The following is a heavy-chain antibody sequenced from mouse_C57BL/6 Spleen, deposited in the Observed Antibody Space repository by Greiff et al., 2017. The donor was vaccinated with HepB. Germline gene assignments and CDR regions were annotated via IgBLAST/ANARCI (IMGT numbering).Heavy chain of an antibody. J-gene: IGHJ4*01. CDR1: GYTFTSYW. V-gene: IGHV1-50*01. Sequence: QVQLQQPGAELVKPGASVKLSCKASGYTFTSYWMQWVKQRPGQGLEWIGEIDPSDSYTNYNQKFKGKATLTVDTSSSTAYMQLSSLTSEDSAVYYCARGELGHAMDYWGQGTSVTVSS. CDR2: IDPSDSYT. D-gene: IGHD4-1*01. CDR3: ARGELGHAMDY.